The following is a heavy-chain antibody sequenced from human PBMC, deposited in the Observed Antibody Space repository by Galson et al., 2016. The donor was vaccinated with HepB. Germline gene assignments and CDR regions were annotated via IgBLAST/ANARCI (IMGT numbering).Heavy chain of an antibody. Sequence: ETLSLTCTVSGGSISSSTYSWAWIRQSPGTGLEWIGTIYHSGTTYYSSSLKGRVSIGIDTSESLFSLRLGSVSAAETAMYYCARHSNGWKSPPFGMSVWGRGTTVIVSS. D-gene: IGHD2-8*01. J-gene: IGHJ6*02. CDR2: IYHSGTT. CDR1: GGSISSSTYS. V-gene: IGHV4-39*01. CDR3: ARHSNGWKSPPFGMSV.